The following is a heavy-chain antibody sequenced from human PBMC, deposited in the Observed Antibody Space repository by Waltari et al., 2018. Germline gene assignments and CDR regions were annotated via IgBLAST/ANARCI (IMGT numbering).Heavy chain of an antibody. CDR3: AKIRFLEWLLEDAFDI. Sequence: EVQLLESGGGLVQPGGSLRLSCAASGFTFSSYAMSWVRQAPGKGLEWVSAISGIGGSTYYADSVKGRFTISRDNSKNTLYLQMNSLRAEDTAVYYCAKIRFLEWLLEDAFDIWGQGTMVTVSS. D-gene: IGHD3-3*01. J-gene: IGHJ3*02. CDR1: GFTFSSYA. CDR2: ISGIGGST. V-gene: IGHV3-23*01.